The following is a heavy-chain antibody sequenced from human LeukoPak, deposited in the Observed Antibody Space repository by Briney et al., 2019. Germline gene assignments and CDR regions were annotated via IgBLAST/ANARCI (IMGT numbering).Heavy chain of an antibody. V-gene: IGHV4-34*01. J-gene: IGHJ6*02. D-gene: IGHD2-15*01. Sequence: PSETLSLTCAVYGGSFSGYYWSWIRQPPGKGLEWIGEINHSGSTNYNPSLKSRVTISVDTSKNQFSLKLSSVTAADTAVYYCAREAAWYPPYGMDVWGQGTTVTVSS. CDR1: GGSFSGYY. CDR2: INHSGST. CDR3: AREAAWYPPYGMDV.